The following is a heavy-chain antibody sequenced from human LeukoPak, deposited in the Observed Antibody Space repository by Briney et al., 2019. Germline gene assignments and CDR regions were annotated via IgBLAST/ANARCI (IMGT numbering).Heavy chain of an antibody. CDR1: GGTFSSYA. J-gene: IGHJ6*02. Sequence: SVKVSCKDSGGTFSSYAISWVRQAPGQGLEWMGGIIPIFGTANYAQKFQCRVTITADESTSTAYMELSSLRSEDTAVYYCARVEYSSGWYNQDYYYYYGMDVWGQGTTVTVSS. CDR3: ARVEYSSGWYNQDYYYYYGMDV. V-gene: IGHV1-69*13. D-gene: IGHD6-19*01. CDR2: IIPIFGTA.